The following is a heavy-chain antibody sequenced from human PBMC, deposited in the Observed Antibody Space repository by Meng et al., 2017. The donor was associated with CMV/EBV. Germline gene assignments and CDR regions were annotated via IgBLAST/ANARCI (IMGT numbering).Heavy chain of an antibody. D-gene: IGHD2-21*01. J-gene: IGHJ4*02. CDR3: ARGSYYRYVIAY. CDR2: IYTSGST. CDR1: GGSISSYY. V-gene: IGHV4-4*07. Sequence: VQLLESGPGLVKPSRTLTLTCSVSGGSISSYYSSWIRQPAGKGLEWIGRIYTSGSTNYTPSLKSRVTISVDTSKNQFSLQMSSVTAADTAVYYCARGSYYRYVIAYWGQGTLVTVSS.